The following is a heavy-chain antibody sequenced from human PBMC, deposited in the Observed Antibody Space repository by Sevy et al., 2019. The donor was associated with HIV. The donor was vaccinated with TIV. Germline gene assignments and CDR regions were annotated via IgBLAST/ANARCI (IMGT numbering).Heavy chain of an antibody. Sequence: GGSLRLSCAASGFTFSNSGMHWVRQAPGKGLEWVAVISYDGSNKYYADSVKGRFTISRDNSKNTLYLEMNSLRTEDTAVYYCARDQGAVVIVAATLFEYWGQGTLVTVSS. CDR3: ARDQGAVVIVAATLFEY. D-gene: IGHD2-15*01. CDR2: ISYDGSNK. CDR1: GFTFSNSG. V-gene: IGHV3-30*12. J-gene: IGHJ4*02.